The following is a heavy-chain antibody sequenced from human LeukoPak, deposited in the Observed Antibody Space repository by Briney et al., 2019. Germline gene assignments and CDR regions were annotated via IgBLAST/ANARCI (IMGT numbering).Heavy chain of an antibody. V-gene: IGHV1-69*13. D-gene: IGHD2-15*01. Sequence: SVTVSCKASGGTFSSYAISWVRQAPGQGLEWMGGIIPIFGTANYAQKFQGRVTITADESTSTAYMELSSLRSEDTAVYYCASCSGGSCYPMGIGYWGQGTLVTVSS. J-gene: IGHJ4*02. CDR3: ASCSGGSCYPMGIGY. CDR2: IIPIFGTA. CDR1: GGTFSSYA.